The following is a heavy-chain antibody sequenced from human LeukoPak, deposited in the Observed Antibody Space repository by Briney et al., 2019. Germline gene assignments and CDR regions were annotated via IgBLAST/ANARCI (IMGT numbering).Heavy chain of an antibody. CDR2: ISGSSSTI. CDR1: GFTFSSYS. CDR3: AKDTVYSSGWYDAFDI. V-gene: IGHV3-48*01. D-gene: IGHD6-19*01. Sequence: GGSLRLSCAASGFTFSSYSMNWVRQAPGKGLEWVSYISGSSSTIYYADSVKGRFTISRDNAKNSLYLQMNSLRAEDTAVYYCAKDTVYSSGWYDAFDIWGQGTMVTVSS. J-gene: IGHJ3*02.